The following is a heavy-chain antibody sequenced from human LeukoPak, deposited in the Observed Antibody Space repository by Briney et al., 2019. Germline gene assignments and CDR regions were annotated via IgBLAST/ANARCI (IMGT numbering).Heavy chain of an antibody. CDR3: ARDRGTPGATANWYFDR. CDR1: GGSISSGDYY. Sequence: PSETPSLTCTVSGGSISSGDYYWSWIRQPPGKGLEWIGYIYYSGSTYYNPSLKSRVTITVDTSKNQFSLNLRSVTAADTAVYYCARDRGTPGATANWYFDRWGRGTLVTVSS. CDR2: IYYSGST. J-gene: IGHJ2*01. V-gene: IGHV4-30-4*02. D-gene: IGHD1-26*01.